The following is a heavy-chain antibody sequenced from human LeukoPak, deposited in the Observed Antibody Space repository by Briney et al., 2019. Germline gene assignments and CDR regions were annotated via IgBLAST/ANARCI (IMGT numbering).Heavy chain of an antibody. CDR2: IYYSGST. V-gene: IGHV4-39*01. CDR3: ARNLKNWFDP. D-gene: IGHD3-9*01. J-gene: IGHJ5*02. Sequence: SETLSLTCTVSGGSISSSSYYWGWIRQPPGKGLEWIGSIYYSGSTYYNPSLKSRVTISVDTSKNQFSLKLSSVTAADTAVYYCARNLKNWFDPWGQGTLVTVSS. CDR1: GGSISSSSYY.